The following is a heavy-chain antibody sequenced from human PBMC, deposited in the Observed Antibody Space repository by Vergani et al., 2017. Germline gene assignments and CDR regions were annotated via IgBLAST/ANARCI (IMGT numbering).Heavy chain of an antibody. CDR2: IYLSGGA. J-gene: IGHJ4*02. D-gene: IGHD3-9*01. CDR1: GGSITSSSYN. Sequence: QLNLQESGPGLVRPSETLSLTSTVLGGSITSSSYNWGWIRQPPGKGLEWIGNIYLSGGAYYNPTLKGRVTISVDTSKNQFSLEVTSVTAADTAIYFCARTESFILRYFHWALWGQGTLVTVSS. CDR3: ARTESFILRYFHWAL. V-gene: IGHV4-39*01.